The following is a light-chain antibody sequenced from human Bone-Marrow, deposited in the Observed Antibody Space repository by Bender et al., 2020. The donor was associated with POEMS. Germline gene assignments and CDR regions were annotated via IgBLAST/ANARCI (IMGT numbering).Light chain of an antibody. CDR1: TSDVGGYNL. CDR3: SSWDDSLSGWV. J-gene: IGLJ3*02. CDR2: GNN. V-gene: IGLV2-23*01. Sequence: QSALTQPASVSGSPGQSITISCTGTTSDVGGYNLVSWYQQHPGKAPKLMSHGNNKRPSGVPARFSGSKSGTSASLAISDIQSEDEGDYYCSSWDDSLSGWVFGGGTKLTVL.